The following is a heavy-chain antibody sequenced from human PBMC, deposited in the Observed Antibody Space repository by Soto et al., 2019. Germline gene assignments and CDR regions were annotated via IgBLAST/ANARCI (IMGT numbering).Heavy chain of an antibody. J-gene: IGHJ4*02. D-gene: IGHD3-22*01. V-gene: IGHV3-30*18. Sequence: QVQLVESGGGVVQPGRSLRLSCAASGFTFSSYGMHWVRQAPGKGLEWVAVISYDGSNKYYADSVKGRFTISRDNSKNTLYLQMNSLRAEDTAVYYCAKALRYYDSSGPFDYWGQGTLVTVSS. CDR1: GFTFSSYG. CDR2: ISYDGSNK. CDR3: AKALRYYDSSGPFDY.